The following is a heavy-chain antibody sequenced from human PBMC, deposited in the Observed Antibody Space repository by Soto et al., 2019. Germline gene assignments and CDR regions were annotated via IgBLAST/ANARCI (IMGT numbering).Heavy chain of an antibody. Sequence: GGSLRLSCSASGFTFSSYAMHWVRQAPGKGLEYVSAISSNGGSTYYADSVKGRFTISRDNSKNTLYLQMNSLRAEDTAVYYCAKDGYNWNPSGYYYYGMDVWGQGTTVTVSS. J-gene: IGHJ6*02. CDR2: ISSNGGST. D-gene: IGHD1-20*01. V-gene: IGHV3-64*04. CDR3: AKDGYNWNPSGYYYYGMDV. CDR1: GFTFSSYA.